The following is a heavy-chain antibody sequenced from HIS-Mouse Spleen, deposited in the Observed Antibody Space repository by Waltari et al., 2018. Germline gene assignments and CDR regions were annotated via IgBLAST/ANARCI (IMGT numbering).Heavy chain of an antibody. Sequence: QVQLVESGGGVVQPGRSLRLACAASGFTFRSYGMHWVRQGPGKGIEGGAVISNDGVTKSYADSVKGRFTISRDNSKNTLYLQMNSLGAEDTAVYYCAKASSGWLDYWGQGTLVTVSS. V-gene: IGHV3-30*18. D-gene: IGHD6-19*01. CDR3: AKASSGWLDY. CDR1: GFTFRSYG. J-gene: IGHJ4*02. CDR2: ISNDGVTK.